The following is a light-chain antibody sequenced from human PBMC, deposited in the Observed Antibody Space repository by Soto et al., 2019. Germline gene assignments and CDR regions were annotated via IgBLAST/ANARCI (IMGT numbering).Light chain of an antibody. Sequence: AIQLTQSPSSLSASVGDRVTITCRASQGISSALAWYQQKPGKAPTLLIYDASSLKSGVPSRFSGSGSGTDFTLTVTSLEPEDFAVYYCQQFNSYPFTFGPGTTVDIK. J-gene: IGKJ3*01. V-gene: IGKV1-13*02. CDR1: QGISSA. CDR2: DAS. CDR3: QQFNSYPFT.